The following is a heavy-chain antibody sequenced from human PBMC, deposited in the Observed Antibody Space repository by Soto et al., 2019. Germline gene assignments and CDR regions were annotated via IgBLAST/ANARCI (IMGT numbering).Heavy chain of an antibody. V-gene: IGHV3-74*01. J-gene: IGHJ4*02. CDR3: ARDTYSSSWYQD. Sequence: VQLVESGGGLVQPGGSLRLSCAASGFTFSNYWMHWVRQAPGKGLVWVSRINSDGSSTTYADSVKGRFTISRDNAKNTLYLQMNSLRAEDTAVYYCARDTYSSSWYQDWGQGTLVTVSS. D-gene: IGHD6-13*01. CDR1: GFTFSNYW. CDR2: INSDGSST.